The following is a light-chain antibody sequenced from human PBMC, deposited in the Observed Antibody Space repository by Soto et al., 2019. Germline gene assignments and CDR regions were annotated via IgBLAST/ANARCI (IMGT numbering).Light chain of an antibody. J-gene: IGKJ5*01. CDR3: QHYASSPIT. CDR2: GAS. Sequence: VLTQSPATLSFSPEATAFLSGRASQTIATYSAWYQLKPGQRPRLLIYGASSRALGIPDRFIGSGSGTNFTLTIHRLEPEDFAVYFCQHYASSPITFGQGTRLEIK. V-gene: IGKV3-20*01. CDR1: QTIATY.